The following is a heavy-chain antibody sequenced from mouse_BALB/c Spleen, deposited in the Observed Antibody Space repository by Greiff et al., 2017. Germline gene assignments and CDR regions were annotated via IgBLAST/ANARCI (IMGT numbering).Heavy chain of an antibody. CDR2: IRNKANGYTT. CDR1: GFTFTDYY. J-gene: IGHJ4*01. CDR3: ARDADEGYYAMDY. Sequence: EVKLEESGGGLVQPGGSLRLSCATSGFTFTDYYMSWVRQPPGKALEWLGFIRNKANGYTTEYSASVKGRFTISRDNSQSILYLQMNTLRAEDSATYYCARDADEGYYAMDYWGQGTSVTVSS. V-gene: IGHV7-3*02.